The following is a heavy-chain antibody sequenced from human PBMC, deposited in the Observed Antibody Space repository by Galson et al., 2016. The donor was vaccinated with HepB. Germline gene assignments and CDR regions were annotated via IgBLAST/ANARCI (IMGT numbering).Heavy chain of an antibody. CDR2: ISSSSTRI. D-gene: IGHD2-15*01. J-gene: IGHJ4*02. V-gene: IGHV3-21*01. CDR1: GFTFSSDT. Sequence: SLRLSCAASGFTFSSDTMTWVRQAPGKDLEWVSSISSSSTRIYYADSVKGRFTISRDNAKNSLYLHMNSLRAEDSAHYFCARGGGYCSGGTGHWGQGTRVTVSS. CDR3: ARGGGYCSGGTGH.